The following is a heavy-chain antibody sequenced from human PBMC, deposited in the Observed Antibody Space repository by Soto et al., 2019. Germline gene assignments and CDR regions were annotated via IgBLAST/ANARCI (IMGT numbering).Heavy chain of an antibody. D-gene: IGHD3-9*01. Sequence: GGSLRLSCAASGFTFSSYGMHWVRQAPGKGLEWVAVISYDGSNKYYADSVKGRFTISRNNSKNTLYLQMTSLRAEDTAVYYCARDYDILTGLDYWGQGTLVTVSS. CDR1: GFTFSSYG. CDR2: ISYDGSNK. CDR3: ARDYDILTGLDY. J-gene: IGHJ4*02. V-gene: IGHV3-30*03.